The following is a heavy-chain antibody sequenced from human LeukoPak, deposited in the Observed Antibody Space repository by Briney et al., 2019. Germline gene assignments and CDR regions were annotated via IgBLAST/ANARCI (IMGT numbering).Heavy chain of an antibody. CDR2: INHSGST. J-gene: IGHJ4*02. Sequence: SETLSLTCAVYGGSFSGYYWSWIRQPPGKGLEWIGEINHSGSTNYNPSLKSRVTISVDTSKNQFSLKLSSVTAADTAVYYCARNRGVRGVIPFGYWGQGTLVTVSS. CDR1: GGSFSGYY. D-gene: IGHD3-10*01. V-gene: IGHV4-34*01. CDR3: ARNRGVRGVIPFGY.